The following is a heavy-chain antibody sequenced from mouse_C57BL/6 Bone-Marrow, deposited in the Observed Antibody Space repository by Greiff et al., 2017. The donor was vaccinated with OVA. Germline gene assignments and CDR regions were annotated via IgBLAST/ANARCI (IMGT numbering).Heavy chain of an antibody. V-gene: IGHV1-42*01. Sequence: EVQLQQSGPVLVKPGASVKISCKASGYSFTGYYMNWVKQSPGKSLEWIGDINPSTGGTTYNQKFKGKATLTVDKSSSTAYMQLKSLTSEDSAVYCCEGYGQVAYWDQGTLVTVTA. D-gene: IGHD3-2*02. J-gene: IGHJ3*01. CDR1: GYSFTGYY. CDR2: INPSTGGT. CDR3: EGYGQVAY.